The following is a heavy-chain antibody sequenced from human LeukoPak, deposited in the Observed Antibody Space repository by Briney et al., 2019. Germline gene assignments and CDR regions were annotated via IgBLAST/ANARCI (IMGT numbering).Heavy chain of an antibody. Sequence: GGSLRLSCAASGFIFSQYSMNWVRQAPGKGLEWVSHIRSSSETFYADSVKGRFTISRDNARNSLYLQMNDLRGEDTAIYYCARDAGNSGYGCDLWGQGTLVTVSS. CDR1: GFIFSQYS. CDR2: IRSSSET. CDR3: ARDAGNSGYGCDL. J-gene: IGHJ5*02. V-gene: IGHV3-48*01. D-gene: IGHD5-12*01.